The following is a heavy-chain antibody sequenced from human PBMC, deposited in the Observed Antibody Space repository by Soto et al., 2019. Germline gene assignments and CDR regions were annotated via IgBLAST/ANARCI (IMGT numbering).Heavy chain of an antibody. J-gene: IGHJ4*02. D-gene: IGHD6-13*01. CDR3: AKSQEIGTHFFDS. CDR2: IKQDGSEK. V-gene: IGHV3-7*01. Sequence: PGGSLRLSCAASGFTFSSYWMSWVRQAPGKGLEWVANIKQDGSEKYYVDSVKGRFTISRDNAKNSLSLQMNSLRAGDMAVYFCAKSQEIGTHFFDSWGQGTQVTVSS. CDR1: GFTFSSYW.